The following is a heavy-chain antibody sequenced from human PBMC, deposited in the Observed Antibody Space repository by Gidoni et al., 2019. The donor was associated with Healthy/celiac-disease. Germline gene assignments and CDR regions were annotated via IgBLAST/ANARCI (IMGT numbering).Heavy chain of an antibody. CDR1: GYTFPSYG. CDR3: ARGISGIAVADDAFDI. Sequence: QVQLVQSGAEVKKPGASVKVYCKASGYTFPSYGISWVRQAPGQGLEWMGWISAYNGNTNYAQKLQGRVPMTTDTSTSTAYMELRSLRSDDTAVYYCARGISGIAVADDAFDIWGQGTMVTVSS. V-gene: IGHV1-18*04. CDR2: ISAYNGNT. J-gene: IGHJ3*02. D-gene: IGHD6-19*01.